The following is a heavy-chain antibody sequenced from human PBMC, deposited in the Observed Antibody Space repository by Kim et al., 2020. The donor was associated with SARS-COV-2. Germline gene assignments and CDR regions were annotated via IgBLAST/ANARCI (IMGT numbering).Heavy chain of an antibody. Sequence: GGSLRLSCAASGFTFSSYAMHWVRQAPGKGLEYVSAISKDGGTTYYANSVKGRFTISRDNSKNTLYLQMGSLRAEDMDVYYCARSKGGDYWGQGTLVTVSS. CDR2: ISKDGGTT. CDR3: ARSKGGDY. J-gene: IGHJ4*02. D-gene: IGHD3-16*01. CDR1: GFTFSSYA. V-gene: IGHV3-64*01.